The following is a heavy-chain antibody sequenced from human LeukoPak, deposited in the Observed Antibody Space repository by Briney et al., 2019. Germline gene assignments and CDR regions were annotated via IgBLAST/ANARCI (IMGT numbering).Heavy chain of an antibody. Sequence: PSETLSLTCTVSGGSISSSNHYWGWIRQPPGKGLEWIGSIFHSGSTYYYPSLKSRVTISVDTSKNQFSLKLSSVTAADTAVYYCARHIPYNYVRSGYPEPYYFDYWGQGTLVTVSS. CDR2: IFHSGST. J-gene: IGHJ4*02. CDR1: GGSISSSNHY. V-gene: IGHV4-39*01. D-gene: IGHD3-22*01. CDR3: ARHIPYNYVRSGYPEPYYFDY.